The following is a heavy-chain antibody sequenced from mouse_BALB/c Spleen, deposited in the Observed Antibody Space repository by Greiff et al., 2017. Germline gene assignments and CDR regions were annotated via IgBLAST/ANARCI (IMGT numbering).Heavy chain of an antibody. Sequence: VHVKQSGAELVKPGASVKLSCTASGFNIKDTYMHWVKQRPEQGLEWIGRIDPANGNTKYDPKFQGKATITADTSSNTAYLQLSSLTSEDTAVYYCARNYPAWFAYWGQGTLVTVSA. J-gene: IGHJ3*01. CDR1: GFNIKDTY. CDR2: IDPANGNT. CDR3: ARNYPAWFAY. D-gene: IGHD1-1*02. V-gene: IGHV14-3*02.